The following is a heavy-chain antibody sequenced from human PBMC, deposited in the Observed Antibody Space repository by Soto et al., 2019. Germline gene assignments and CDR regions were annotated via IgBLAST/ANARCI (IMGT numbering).Heavy chain of an antibody. Sequence: ASETLSLTCTFSGGSVSSGSYYCSWIRQPPWKGLEWIGYIYYSGSTNYNPSLKSRVTISVDTSKNQFSLKLSSVTAADTAVYYRARHRRVRTYYYYGMDVWGQGTTLPCSS. CDR2: IYYSGST. CDR1: GGSVSSGSYY. J-gene: IGHJ6*01. V-gene: IGHV4-61*01. D-gene: IGHD4-4*01. CDR3: ARHRRVRTYYYYGMDV.